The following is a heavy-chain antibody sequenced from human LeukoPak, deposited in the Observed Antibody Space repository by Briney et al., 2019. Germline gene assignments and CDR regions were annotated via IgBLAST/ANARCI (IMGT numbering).Heavy chain of an antibody. CDR2: ISSSGKNI. J-gene: IGHJ4*02. D-gene: IGHD2/OR15-2a*01. CDR3: ARVTYAVPDY. Sequence: GGSLRLSCAAFGFTFSSYEMNWVRQTPGKGLEWVSYISSSGKNIYFADSVKGRFTISRDNAKNSLFLQMNSLRAEDTAVYYCARVTYAVPDYWGQGTLVAVSS. CDR1: GFTFSSYE. V-gene: IGHV3-48*03.